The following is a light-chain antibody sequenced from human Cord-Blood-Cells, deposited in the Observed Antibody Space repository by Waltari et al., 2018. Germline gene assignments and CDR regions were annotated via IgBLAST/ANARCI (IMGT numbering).Light chain of an antibody. J-gene: IGLJ3*02. CDR2: EGS. Sequence: QSALTQPASVSGSPEQSIPISCTGTSSAVGSYNLVSWYQQHPGKAPKLMIYEGSKRPSGVSNRFSDSKSGNTASLTISGLQAEDEADYYCCSYAGSSTWVFGGGTKLTVL. CDR1: SSAVGSYNL. V-gene: IGLV2-23*01. CDR3: CSYAGSSTWV.